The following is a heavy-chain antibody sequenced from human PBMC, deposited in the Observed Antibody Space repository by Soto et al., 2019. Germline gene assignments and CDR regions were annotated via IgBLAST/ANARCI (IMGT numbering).Heavy chain of an antibody. Sequence: QVQLVESGGGVVQPGRSLRLSCAASGFTFSSYGMHWVRQAPGKGLEWVAVIWYDGSNKYYADSVKGRFTISRDNSKNTVYLQMNSLRAEDTAVYYCASDHLAAVAVPYYYYGMDVWGQGTTVTVSS. CDR2: IWYDGSNK. CDR3: ASDHLAAVAVPYYYYGMDV. D-gene: IGHD6-19*01. J-gene: IGHJ6*02. CDR1: GFTFSSYG. V-gene: IGHV3-33*01.